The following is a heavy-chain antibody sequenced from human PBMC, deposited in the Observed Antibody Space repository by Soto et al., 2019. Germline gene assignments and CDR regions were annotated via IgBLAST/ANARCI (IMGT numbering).Heavy chain of an antibody. J-gene: IGHJ4*02. CDR3: EELEGGGE. V-gene: IGHV3-48*01. D-gene: IGHD1-1*01. Sequence: EVQLVESGGGLVQPGGSLRLSCAASGFTFSAHTMNWVRQAPGKGLEWISYISSESETIYYADSVKGRFTISRDNAKNQLFLEMNTQRAEDTGVYFWEELEGGGEWGQGTLVTVSS. CDR2: ISSESETI. CDR1: GFTFSAHT.